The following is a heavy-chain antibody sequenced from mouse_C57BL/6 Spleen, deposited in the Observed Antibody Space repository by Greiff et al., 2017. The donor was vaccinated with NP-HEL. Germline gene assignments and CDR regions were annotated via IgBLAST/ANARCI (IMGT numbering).Heavy chain of an antibody. CDR2: ISSGSSTI. Sequence: LEWVAYISSGSSTIYYADTVKGRFTISRDHAKNTLFLQMTSLRSEDTAMYYCARYWDVGYFDVWGTGTTVTVSS. V-gene: IGHV5-17*01. J-gene: IGHJ1*03. CDR3: ARYWDVGYFDV. D-gene: IGHD4-1*01.